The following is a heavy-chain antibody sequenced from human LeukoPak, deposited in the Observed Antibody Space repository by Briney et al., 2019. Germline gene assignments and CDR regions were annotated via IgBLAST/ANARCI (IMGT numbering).Heavy chain of an antibody. Sequence: SETLSLTCTVSGGSIRSYYWSWLRQPPGKGLEWIGYIYYSGSTNLNPPLKSRVTLSLDTSKNQFSLKLSSVTAADTAVYYCARNGHGDYTDFDLWGRGTLVTVSS. J-gene: IGHJ2*01. CDR3: ARNGHGDYTDFDL. V-gene: IGHV4-59*01. CDR1: GGSIRSYY. D-gene: IGHD4-17*01. CDR2: IYYSGST.